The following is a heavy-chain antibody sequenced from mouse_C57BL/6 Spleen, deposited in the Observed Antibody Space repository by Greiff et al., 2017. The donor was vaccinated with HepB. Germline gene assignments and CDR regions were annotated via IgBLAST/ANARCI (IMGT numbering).Heavy chain of an antibody. CDR1: GFTFSSYA. V-gene: IGHV5-4*01. Sequence: EVKLMESGGGLVKPGGSLKLSCAASGFTFSSYAMSWVRQTPEKRLEWVATISDGGSYTYYPDNVKGRFTISRDNAKNNLYLQMSHLKSEDTAMYYCARDGGNYDAMDYWGQGTSVTVSS. J-gene: IGHJ4*01. D-gene: IGHD2-1*01. CDR2: ISDGGSYT. CDR3: ARDGGNYDAMDY.